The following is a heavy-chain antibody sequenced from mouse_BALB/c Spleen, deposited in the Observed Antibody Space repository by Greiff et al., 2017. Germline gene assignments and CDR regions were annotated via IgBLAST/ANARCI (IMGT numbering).Heavy chain of an antibody. D-gene: IGHD1-1*01. Sequence: VQLKQSGAELVKPGASVKLSCTASGFNIKDTYMHWVKQRPEQGLEWIGRIDPANGNTKYDPKFQGKATITADTSSNTAYLQLSSLTSEDTAVYYFATHYYGSSYWYFDVWGAGTTVTVSS. CDR2: IDPANGNT. J-gene: IGHJ1*01. V-gene: IGHV14-3*02. CDR1: GFNIKDTY. CDR3: ATHYYGSSYWYFDV.